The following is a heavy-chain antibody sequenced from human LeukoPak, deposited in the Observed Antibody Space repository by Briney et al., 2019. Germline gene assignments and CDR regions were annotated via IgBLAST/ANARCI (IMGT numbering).Heavy chain of an antibody. CDR1: GGSISSYY. J-gene: IGHJ2*01. V-gene: IGHV4-4*07. D-gene: IGHD4-23*01. Sequence: PSETLSLTCTVSGGSISSYYRSWIRQSAGKGLEWIGRIYTSGSTNYSPSLKSRVTLSVDTSKNHFSLKLSSVTAADTALYYCARDYGGNPNYWYFDLWGRGTLVTVSS. CDR2: IYTSGST. CDR3: ARDYGGNPNYWYFDL.